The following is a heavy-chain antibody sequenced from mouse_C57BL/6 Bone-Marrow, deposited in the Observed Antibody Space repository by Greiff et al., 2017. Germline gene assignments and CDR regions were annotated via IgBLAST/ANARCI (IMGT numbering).Heavy chain of an antibody. CDR2: IHPNSGST. V-gene: IGHV1-64*01. D-gene: IGHD2-3*01. CDR3: AREWLLHFDY. Sequence: QVQLQQPGAELVKPGASVKLSCKASGYTFTSYWMHWVKQRPGQGLEWIGMIHPNSGSTNYNEKFKGKATLTVDKSSSTAYMQLSSLTSEDSAVYYCAREWLLHFDYWGQGTTLTVSS. J-gene: IGHJ2*01. CDR1: GYTFTSYW.